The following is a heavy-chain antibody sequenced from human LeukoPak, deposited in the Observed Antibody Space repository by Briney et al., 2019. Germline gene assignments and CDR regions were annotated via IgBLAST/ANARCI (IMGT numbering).Heavy chain of an antibody. CDR2: ISGSGGST. V-gene: IGHV3-23*01. CDR1: GFTFSSYA. Sequence: GGSLRLSCAASGFTFSSYAMSWVRQAPGKGLGWVSAISGSGGSTYYADSVKGRFTISRDNSKNTLYLQMNSLRAEDTAVYYCAKDMRPYGDYEESYFDYWGQGTLVTVSS. CDR3: AKDMRPYGDYEESYFDY. J-gene: IGHJ4*02. D-gene: IGHD4-17*01.